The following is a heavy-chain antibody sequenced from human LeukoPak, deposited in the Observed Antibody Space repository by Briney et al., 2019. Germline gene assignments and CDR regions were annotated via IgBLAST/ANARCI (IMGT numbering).Heavy chain of an antibody. D-gene: IGHD2-2*02. CDR1: GGSISSYY. V-gene: IGHV4-59*01. CDR3: ARDRYPTSFDI. J-gene: IGHJ3*02. CDR2: IYYSGST. Sequence: SETLSLTCTVSGGSISSYYWSWIRQPPGKGLEWIGYIYYSGSTNYNPSLKSRVTISVDTSKNQFSLKLSSVTAADTAVYYCARDRYPTSFDIWGQGTMVTVSS.